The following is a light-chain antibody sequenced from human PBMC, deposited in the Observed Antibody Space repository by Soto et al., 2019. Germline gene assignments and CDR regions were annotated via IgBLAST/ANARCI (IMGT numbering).Light chain of an antibody. Sequence: EIVLTQSPATLSLSPGERATLSCRASQSVSSYLAWYQQKPGQAPRLLIYDASNSATGIPARFSGSGSGTDFTLTIISLEPEDVAVYYCQQRSNWPPLTFGGGTKVEIK. J-gene: IGKJ4*01. CDR1: QSVSSY. CDR3: QQRSNWPPLT. V-gene: IGKV3-11*01. CDR2: DAS.